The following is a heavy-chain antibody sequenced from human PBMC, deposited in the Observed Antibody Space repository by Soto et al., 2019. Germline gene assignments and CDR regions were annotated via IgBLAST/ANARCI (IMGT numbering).Heavy chain of an antibody. J-gene: IGHJ4*02. CDR1: GFTFSSYG. V-gene: IGHV3-30*03. CDR2: ILYDGSNK. Sequence: QVQLVESGGGVVQPGRSLRLSCAASGFTFSSYGMHWVRQAPGKGLEWVAVILYDGSNKYYADSVKGRFTISRDNSKNTLYLQMNSLRAEDTAVYYCARDPALAYWGQGTLVTVSS. CDR3: ARDPALAY.